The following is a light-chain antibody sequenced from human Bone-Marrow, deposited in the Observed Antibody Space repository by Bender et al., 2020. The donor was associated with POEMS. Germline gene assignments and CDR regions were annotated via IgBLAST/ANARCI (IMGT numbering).Light chain of an antibody. Sequence: QSVLTQPPSVSGAPGQRVTISCAGSNSNIGAGYDVHWYQQLPGTAPKLLIYGNNNRPSGVPDRFSGSKSGTSASLAITGLQAEDEADYYCQSYDRSLRGSGVFGGGTKLTVL. J-gene: IGLJ3*02. CDR2: GNN. V-gene: IGLV1-40*01. CDR3: QSYDRSLRGSGV. CDR1: NSNIGAGYD.